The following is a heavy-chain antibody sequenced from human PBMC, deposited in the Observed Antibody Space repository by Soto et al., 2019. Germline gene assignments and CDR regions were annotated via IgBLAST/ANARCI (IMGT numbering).Heavy chain of an antibody. CDR3: ARGGENRSSWYYFDY. CDR2: INPNSGGT. CDR1: GYTFTGYY. Sequence: QVQLVQSGAEVKKPGASVKVSCKASGYTFTGYYMHWVRQAPGQGLEWMGWINPNSGGTNYAQKFQGWVTMTRDTSISTAYMELGRLRSDDTAVYYCARGGENRSSWYYFDYWGQGALVTVSS. J-gene: IGHJ4*02. V-gene: IGHV1-2*04. D-gene: IGHD6-13*01.